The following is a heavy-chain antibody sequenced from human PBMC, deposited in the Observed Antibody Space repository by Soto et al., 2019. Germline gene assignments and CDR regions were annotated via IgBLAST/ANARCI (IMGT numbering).Heavy chain of an antibody. Sequence: QVTLKESGPVLVKPTETLTLTCTVSDFSLNNAKVAVSWIRQPPGKALEWLAHIFSNDEKSYNTSLRTRLTISKGTSKSQVVLTMTNMDPVDTATYYCARSYYDFWGGSYYYYMDVWAKGTTVTVSS. V-gene: IGHV2-26*01. CDR1: DFSLNNAKVA. J-gene: IGHJ6*03. CDR3: ARSYYDFWGGSYYYYMDV. CDR2: IFSNDEK. D-gene: IGHD3-3*01.